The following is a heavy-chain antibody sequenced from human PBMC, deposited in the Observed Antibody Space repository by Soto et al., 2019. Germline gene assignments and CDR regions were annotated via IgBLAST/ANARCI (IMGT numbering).Heavy chain of an antibody. CDR2: ISISGSTI. CDR1: GFTFSSYE. V-gene: IGHV3-48*03. J-gene: IGHJ6*02. CDR3: ARDQSITIFGERRWYGREA. Sequence: WGYRRLSCAASGFTFSSYEMNWVRQAPGKGLEWVSYISISGSTIYYADSVKGRFTISRDNAKNSLYLQMNSLRAEDTAVYYCARDQSITIFGERRWYGREALGQGTTVVVSS. D-gene: IGHD3-3*01.